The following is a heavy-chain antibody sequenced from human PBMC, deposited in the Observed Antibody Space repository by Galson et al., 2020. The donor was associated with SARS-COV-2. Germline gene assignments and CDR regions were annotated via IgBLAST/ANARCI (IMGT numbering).Heavy chain of an antibody. V-gene: IGHV1-8*01. D-gene: IGHD1-26*01. CDR1: GYTFSSYD. CDR2: MNPNSGNS. J-gene: IGHJ4*02. Sequence: ASVKVSCKASGYTFSSYDINWVRQAPGQGLEWMGRMNPNSGNSGHAQKFQGRVTMTRNTSISTAYMELSSLRSEAPTVYYCATPIVGGTFDYWGQGTLVTVSS. CDR3: ATPIVGGTFDY.